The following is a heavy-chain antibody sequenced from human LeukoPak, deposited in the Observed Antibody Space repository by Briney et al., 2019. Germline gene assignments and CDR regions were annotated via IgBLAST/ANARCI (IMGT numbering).Heavy chain of an antibody. CDR3: ARQNSGSYSSV. CDR2: INPNSGGT. J-gene: IGHJ6*04. V-gene: IGHV1-2*02. D-gene: IGHD1-26*01. Sequence: ASVKVSCKTSGYTFTGYYMHWVRQAPGQGLEWMGWINPNSGGTNYAQKFQGRVTMTRDTSISTAYMELSSLRSEDTAVYYCARQNSGSYSSVWGKGTTVTISS. CDR1: GYTFTGYY.